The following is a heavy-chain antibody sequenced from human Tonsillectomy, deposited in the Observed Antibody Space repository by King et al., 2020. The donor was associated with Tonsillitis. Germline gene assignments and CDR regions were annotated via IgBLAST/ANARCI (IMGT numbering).Heavy chain of an antibody. CDR2: IYYSGST. CDR1: GDSIGSSSYY. CDR3: ARSSGYYRDFDY. J-gene: IGHJ4*02. Sequence: MQLQESGPGLVKPSETLSLTCTVSGDSIGSSSYYWGWIRQPPGKGLEWIGRIYYSGSTYYNPSLKSRVTISVDTSKNQFSLKLTSVTAADTAVYYCARSSGYYRDFDYWGQGTLVTVSS. V-gene: IGHV4-39*01. D-gene: IGHD3-22*01.